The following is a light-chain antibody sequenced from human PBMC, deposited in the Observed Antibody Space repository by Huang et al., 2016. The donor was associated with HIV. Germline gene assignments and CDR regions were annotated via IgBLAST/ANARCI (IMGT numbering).Light chain of an antibody. CDR3: QQYNNWPWFT. CDR1: QSISSN. V-gene: IGKV3-15*01. CDR2: GAS. Sequence: IVMTQSPATPSGSPGERATLSCRASQSISSNLAWYQQTQGQAPRLLIYGASTRATGVPARFSGSGSGTEFTLTISSLQSEDFAVYYCQQYNNWPWFTFGQGTKLDIK. J-gene: IGKJ2*01.